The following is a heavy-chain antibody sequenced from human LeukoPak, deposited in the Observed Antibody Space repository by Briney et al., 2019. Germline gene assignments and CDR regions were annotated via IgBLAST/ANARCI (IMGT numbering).Heavy chain of an antibody. Sequence: GGSLRHSCAASGFTFSSYWMSWVRQAPGKGLEWVANIKQDGSEKYYVDSVKGRFTISRDNSKNTLYLQMNSLRAEDTAVYYCARRAGGYSHPYDYWGQGILVTVSS. J-gene: IGHJ4*02. CDR1: GFTFSSYW. D-gene: IGHD4-23*01. V-gene: IGHV3-7*03. CDR3: ARRAGGYSHPYDY. CDR2: IKQDGSEK.